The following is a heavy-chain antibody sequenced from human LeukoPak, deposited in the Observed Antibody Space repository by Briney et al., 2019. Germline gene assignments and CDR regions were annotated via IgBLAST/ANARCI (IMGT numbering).Heavy chain of an antibody. J-gene: IGHJ4*02. V-gene: IGHV1-2*02. CDR3: ARGQYDSPWSPLDY. D-gene: IGHD2-8*01. CDR2: INPNSGGT. Sequence: ASVKVSCKASGYTFTDYYIHWVRQAPGQGLEWMAWINPNSGGTGYAQKFQGRVTVTRDTSISTTYMELTSLRSEDTAVFYCARGQYDSPWSPLDYWGQGTLVTVSS. CDR1: GYTFTDYY.